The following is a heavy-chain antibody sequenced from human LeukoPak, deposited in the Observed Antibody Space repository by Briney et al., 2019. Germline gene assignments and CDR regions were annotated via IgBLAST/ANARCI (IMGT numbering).Heavy chain of an antibody. CDR2: INTNTGNP. CDR1: GYTFTSYA. V-gene: IGHV7-4-1*02. D-gene: IGHD6-19*01. J-gene: IGHJ6*03. CDR3: ASRGYSSGLGSNYYYYYMDV. Sequence: ASVKVSCKASGYTFTSYAMNWVRQAPGQGLEWMGWINTNTGNPTYAQGFTGRFVFSLDTSVSTAYLQISSLKAEDTAVYYCASRGYSSGLGSNYYYYYMDVWGKGTTVTVSS.